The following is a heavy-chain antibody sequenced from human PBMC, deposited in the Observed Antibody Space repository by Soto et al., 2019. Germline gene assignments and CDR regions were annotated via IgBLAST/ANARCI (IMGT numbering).Heavy chain of an antibody. V-gene: IGHV3-30-3*01. D-gene: IGHD6-6*01. J-gene: IGHJ4*02. CDR3: ARDSSSSGTHFDY. Sequence: QVQLVESGGGVVQPGRSLRLSCAASGFTFSSYAMHWVRQAPGKGLEWVAVISYEGSNKYYADSVKGRFTISRDNSKNTLYLQMNSLRAEDTAVYYCARDSSSSGTHFDYWGQGTLVTVSS. CDR1: GFTFSSYA. CDR2: ISYEGSNK.